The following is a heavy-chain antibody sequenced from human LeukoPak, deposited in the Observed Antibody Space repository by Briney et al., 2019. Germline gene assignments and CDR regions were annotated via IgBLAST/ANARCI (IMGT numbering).Heavy chain of an antibody. J-gene: IGHJ4*02. CDR1: GFPFSSNY. CDR3: QGSSHEPDFFDH. V-gene: IGHV3-15*01. D-gene: IGHD6-13*01. Sequence: PGGSLRLSCAASGFPFSSNYMSWVRQAPGKGLEGVGRVKSIVDGGTTDYAAPVKGRSTISRDDSKNTVYLQMNSLKTEDTAVYYCQGSSHEPDFFDHWGQGALVTISS. CDR2: VKSIVDGGTT.